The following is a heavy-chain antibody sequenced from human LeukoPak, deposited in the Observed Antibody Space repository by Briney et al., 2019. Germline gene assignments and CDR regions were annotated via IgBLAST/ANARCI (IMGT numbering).Heavy chain of an antibody. J-gene: IGHJ4*02. CDR3: ARGRTYYGSGSAYHYDY. D-gene: IGHD3-10*01. Sequence: NPSETLSLTCAVYGGSFSGYYWSWIRQPPGKGLEWIGEINHSGSTNYNPSLKGRVTISVDSSENQFSLKLSSVTAADTAVYYCARGRTYYGSGSAYHYDYWGQGTLVTVSS. CDR1: GGSFSGYY. V-gene: IGHV4-34*01. CDR2: INHSGST.